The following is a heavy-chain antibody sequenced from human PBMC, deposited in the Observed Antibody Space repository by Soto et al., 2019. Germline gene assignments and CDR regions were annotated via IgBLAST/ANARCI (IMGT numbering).Heavy chain of an antibody. D-gene: IGHD7-27*01. Sequence: SETLSLTCTVSGGSVSSGSYYWSWIRQPPGKGLEWIGYIYYSGSTNYNPSLKSRVTISVDTSKNQFSLKLSSVAAADTAVYYCARAGDYGMDVWGQGTTVTVSS. CDR2: IYYSGST. CDR1: GGSVSSGSYY. J-gene: IGHJ6*02. CDR3: ARAGDYGMDV. V-gene: IGHV4-61*01.